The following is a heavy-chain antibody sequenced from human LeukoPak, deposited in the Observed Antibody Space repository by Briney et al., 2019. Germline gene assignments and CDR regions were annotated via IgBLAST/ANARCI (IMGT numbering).Heavy chain of an antibody. CDR3: ARDDYYGSGTPSY. D-gene: IGHD3-10*01. J-gene: IGHJ4*02. CDR1: GYTFTGYY. V-gene: IGHV1-2*02. CDR2: INPNSGGT. Sequence: EASVKVSCKASGYTFTGYYMHWVRQAPGQGLEWMGWINPNSGGTNYAQKFQGRVTMTRDTSISTAYVELSRLRSDDTAVYYCARDDYYGSGTPSYWGQGTLVTVSS.